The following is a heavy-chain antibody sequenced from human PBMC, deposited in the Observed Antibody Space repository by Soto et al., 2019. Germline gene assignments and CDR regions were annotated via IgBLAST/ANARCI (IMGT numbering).Heavy chain of an antibody. CDR1: GFTFSGYG. V-gene: IGHV3-30*03. CDR2: IAHDGSDE. J-gene: IGHJ5*02. CDR3: TRSLGGSSYFVSEP. Sequence: QVQLVESGGGVVQPGRSLRLSCAASGFTFSGYGMQWVRQAPGKGLEWVAVIAHDGSDEYYADSVKGRFTISRDNSKNTLYLQMNSLSAEDRAMYFCTRSLGGSSYFVSEPWGQGTLVTVSS. D-gene: IGHD2-15*01.